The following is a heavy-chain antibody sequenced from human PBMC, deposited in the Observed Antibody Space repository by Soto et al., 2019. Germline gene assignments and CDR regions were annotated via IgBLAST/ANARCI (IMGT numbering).Heavy chain of an antibody. V-gene: IGHV3-30-3*01. Sequence: GGSLRLSCAASGFTFSSYAMHWVRQAPGKGLEWVAVISYDGSNKYYADSVKGRFTISRDNSKNTLSLQMNSLRVEDTAVYYCAGEPRGGAYDMDVWGQGTTVTVSS. D-gene: IGHD3-16*01. CDR2: ISYDGSNK. CDR1: GFTFSSYA. CDR3: AGEPRGGAYDMDV. J-gene: IGHJ6*02.